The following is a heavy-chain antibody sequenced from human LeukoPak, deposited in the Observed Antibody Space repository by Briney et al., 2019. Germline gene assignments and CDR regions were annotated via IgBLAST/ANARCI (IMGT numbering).Heavy chain of an antibody. CDR1: GFNFSIHW. Sequence: GGSLRLSCAASGFNFSIHWMTWVRQAPGKGLEWVAVISYDGSNKYYADSVKGRFTISRDNSKNTLYLQMNSLRAEDTAVYYCARDSSQYCSGGSCSNFDSWAREPWSPSPQ. V-gene: IGHV3-30-3*01. D-gene: IGHD2-15*01. J-gene: IGHJ4*02. CDR2: ISYDGSNK. CDR3: ARDSSQYCSGGSCSNFDS.